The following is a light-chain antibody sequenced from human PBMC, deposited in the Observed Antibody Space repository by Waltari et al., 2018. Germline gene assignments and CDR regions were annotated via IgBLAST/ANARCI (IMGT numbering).Light chain of an antibody. CDR2: DAS. V-gene: IGKV1-39*01. CDR1: ESISRY. Sequence: DIQMTQSPSSLSASVGERVTLTCRASESISRYLKWYQQKTGKAPKLLIYDASSLQSGDLSRFSGRGSGTDFTLTISSLQPEDFATYYCQQRYSTPLTFGEGTKVEIK. CDR3: QQRYSTPLT. J-gene: IGKJ4*01.